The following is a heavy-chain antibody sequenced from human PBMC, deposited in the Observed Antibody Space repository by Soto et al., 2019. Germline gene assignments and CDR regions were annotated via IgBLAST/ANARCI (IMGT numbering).Heavy chain of an antibody. J-gene: IGHJ3*01. Sequence: VHLQESGPGLVRPSQTLSLTCTVSGGSISSGTHYWSWIRQTPGKGLEFIGHVYFSGSAYYKASHESRFNISINTSKNHFSLTLDSVTAADTAIYFCARVPIVGVTGHGGFEVWGPGTVVIVSS. CDR3: ARVPIVGVTGHGGFEV. V-gene: IGHV4-30-4*08. D-gene: IGHD1-26*01. CDR2: VYFSGSA. CDR1: GGSISSGTHY.